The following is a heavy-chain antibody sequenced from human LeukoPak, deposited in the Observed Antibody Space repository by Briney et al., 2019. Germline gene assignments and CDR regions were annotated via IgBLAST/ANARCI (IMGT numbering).Heavy chain of an antibody. Sequence: GGSLRLSCAASGFTFSDYNMRWIRQAPGKGLEWVSSISRSGSTKYYADSVKGRFTISRDNAKNTLYLQMNSLRAEDTAVYYCTRDRYTYADFDYWGQGTLVTVSS. CDR1: GFTFSDYN. J-gene: IGHJ4*02. V-gene: IGHV3-11*04. CDR2: ISRSGSTK. D-gene: IGHD5-18*01. CDR3: TRDRYTYADFDY.